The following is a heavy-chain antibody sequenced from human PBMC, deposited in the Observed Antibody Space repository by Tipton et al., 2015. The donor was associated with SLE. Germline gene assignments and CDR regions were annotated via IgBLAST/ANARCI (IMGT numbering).Heavy chain of an antibody. CDR2: INSDGSST. CDR3: ARGLDGSVAGTDYFHH. Sequence: SLRLSCAASGFTFSSYWMHWVRQAPGKGLVWVSRINSDGSSTTYADSVKGRFTISKDNAKNTQYLQMNSLRAEDTAVYYCARGLDGSVAGTDYFHHWGQGTLATVSS. D-gene: IGHD6-19*01. J-gene: IGHJ1*01. CDR1: GFTFSSYW. V-gene: IGHV3-74*03.